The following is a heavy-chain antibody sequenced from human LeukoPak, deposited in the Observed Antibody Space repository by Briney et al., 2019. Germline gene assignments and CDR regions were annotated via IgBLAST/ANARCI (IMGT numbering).Heavy chain of an antibody. D-gene: IGHD2-2*01. J-gene: IGHJ4*02. Sequence: SETLSLTCTVSGGSISSGDYWSWIRQPPGKGLEWIGYIYYSGSTYYNPSLKSRVTFSLDTSKNQLSLKLSSVTAADTAVYYCARALYCSTTNCFSFDSWGQGTLVTVSS. CDR3: ARALYCSTTNCFSFDS. CDR1: GGSISSGDY. CDR2: IYYSGST. V-gene: IGHV4-30-4*08.